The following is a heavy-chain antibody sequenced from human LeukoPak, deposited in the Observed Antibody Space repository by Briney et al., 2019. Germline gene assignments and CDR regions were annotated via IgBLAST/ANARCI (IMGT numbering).Heavy chain of an antibody. V-gene: IGHV4-30-2*01. Sequence: ASETLSLTCTVSGGSISSGGYYWSWIRQPPGKGLEWIGYIYHSGSTYYNPSLKSRVTISVDRSKNQFSLKLSSVTAADTAVYYCAREVVWDILTGLFDYWGQGTLVTVSS. CDR1: GGSISSGGYY. J-gene: IGHJ4*02. D-gene: IGHD3-9*01. CDR2: IYHSGST. CDR3: AREVVWDILTGLFDY.